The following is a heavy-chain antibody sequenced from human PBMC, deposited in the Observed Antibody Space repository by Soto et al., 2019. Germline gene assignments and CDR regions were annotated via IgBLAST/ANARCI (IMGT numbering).Heavy chain of an antibody. CDR2: IKQDGSEK. Sequence: PGGSLRLSCAASGFTFSSYWMSWVRQAPGKGLEWVANIKQDGSEKYYVDSVKGRFTISRDNAKNSLYLQMNSLRAEDTAVYYCARGAMIAARGYYLDYWGQGTLVTVSS. CDR3: ARGAMIAARGYYLDY. V-gene: IGHV3-7*01. D-gene: IGHD6-6*01. J-gene: IGHJ4*02. CDR1: GFTFSSYW.